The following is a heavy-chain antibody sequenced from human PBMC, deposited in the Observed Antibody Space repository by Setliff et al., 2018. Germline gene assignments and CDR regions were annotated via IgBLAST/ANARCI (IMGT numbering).Heavy chain of an antibody. CDR3: ARGQRPDYHDSSPYYYHINY. CDR2: IYIGGSA. D-gene: IGHD3-22*01. Sequence: SETLSLTCTVSGGSISSYYWSWIRQPAGKGLEWIGHIYIGGSANYNPSLKSRVTMSIDTSKNQFSLKLSSVTAADTAVYYCARGQRPDYHDSSPYYYHINYWGQGTLVTVSS. V-gene: IGHV4-4*07. J-gene: IGHJ4*02. CDR1: GGSISSYY.